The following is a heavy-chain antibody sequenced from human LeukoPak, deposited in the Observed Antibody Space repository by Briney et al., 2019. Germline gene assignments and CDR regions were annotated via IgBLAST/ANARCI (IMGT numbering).Heavy chain of an antibody. J-gene: IGHJ4*02. V-gene: IGHV3-11*06. CDR3: ARGRDYFDY. Sequence: GGSLRLSCAASGFTFSDYYMSWIRQAPGKGLEWVSYISSGSTYTNYADSEKGRFTISRDNAKNSLYLQMNSLRAEDTAVYYCARGRDYFDYWGQGTLVTVSS. CDR1: GFTFSDYY. CDR2: ISSGSTYT.